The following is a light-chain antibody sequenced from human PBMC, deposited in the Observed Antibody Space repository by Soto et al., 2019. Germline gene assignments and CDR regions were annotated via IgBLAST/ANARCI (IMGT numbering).Light chain of an antibody. CDR1: QTIFNSY. CDR3: QQYGISYT. CDR2: GAS. J-gene: IGKJ2*01. Sequence: ENVLTQSPGTLSLSPGDTATLSCRASQTIFNSYLAWYQQKPGQAPRLLIYGASSRATGIPDRFSGGGSGTDFTLTITRLEPEDFAVYYCQQYGISYTFGHGTKLEMK. V-gene: IGKV3-20*01.